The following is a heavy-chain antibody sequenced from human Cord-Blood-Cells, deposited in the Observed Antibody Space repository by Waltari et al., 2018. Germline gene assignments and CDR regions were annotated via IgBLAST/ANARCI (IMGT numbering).Heavy chain of an antibody. CDR3: AREPYGGNFIGAFDI. CDR1: GFSVSSNY. Sequence: EVQLVESGGGLVQPGGSLRLYCAASGFSVSSNYMRWVRQAPGKGLVGVAVIYSGGSTYYADSVKGRFTISRDNSKNTLYLQMNSLRAEDTAVYYCAREPYGGNFIGAFDIWGQGTMVTVSS. CDR2: IYSGGST. D-gene: IGHD2-21*02. V-gene: IGHV3-66*01. J-gene: IGHJ3*02.